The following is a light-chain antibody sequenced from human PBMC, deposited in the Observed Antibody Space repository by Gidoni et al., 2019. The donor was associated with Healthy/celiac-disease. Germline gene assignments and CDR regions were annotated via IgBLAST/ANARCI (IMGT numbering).Light chain of an antibody. J-gene: IGLJ2*01. Sequence: QSVLTQPPSASGTPGQRVTISCSGSSSNIGSNYVSWFQQLPGTAPKLLIYSNNQRPSGVPDRFSGSKSGTSASLAISGLRSEDEADYYCAAWDDSLSAYVVFGGGTKLTVL. CDR1: SSNIGSNY. CDR3: AAWDDSLSAYVV. CDR2: SNN. V-gene: IGLV1-47*02.